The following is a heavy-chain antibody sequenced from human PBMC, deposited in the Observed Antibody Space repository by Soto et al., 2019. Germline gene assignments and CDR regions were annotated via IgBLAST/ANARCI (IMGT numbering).Heavy chain of an antibody. J-gene: IGHJ3*02. D-gene: IGHD2-21*01. Sequence: EVQLLESGGGLVQPGGSLRLSCVASGFAFGSYGMSWVRQAPGKGPEWVSHIGDRSIVTYYAESVKGRFTISRDNSRNTLYLQMNSLRVEDTAVYYCAKKEVLLVNGALDIWGQGTMVIASS. CDR2: IGDRSIVT. CDR3: AKKEVLLVNGALDI. V-gene: IGHV3-23*01. CDR1: GFAFGSYG.